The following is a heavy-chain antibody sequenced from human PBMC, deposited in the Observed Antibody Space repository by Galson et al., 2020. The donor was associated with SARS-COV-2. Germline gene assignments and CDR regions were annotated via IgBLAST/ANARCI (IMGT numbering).Heavy chain of an antibody. CDR1: GSTYRSYT. V-gene: IGHV1-3*04. CDR3: ARLEYSSRGMDV. CDR2: IHNENGNP. J-gene: IGHJ6*02. D-gene: IGHD3-22*01. Sequence: ASVQVSCKASGSTYRSYTQHWVRQAPGPNLKWMGWIHNENGNPKYSEKFKGRVTITRDKAANTVYLELSSLSSGDTAVSYCARLEYSSRGMDVWGQGTTVTVSS.